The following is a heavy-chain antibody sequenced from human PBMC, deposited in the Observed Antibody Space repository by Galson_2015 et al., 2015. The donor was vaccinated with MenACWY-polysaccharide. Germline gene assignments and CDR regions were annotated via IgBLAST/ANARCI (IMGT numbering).Heavy chain of an antibody. Sequence: SLRLSCAASGFTFSSYAMAWVRQAPGKGLEWVTVISGNGAITYYADSVKGRFTIPRDNSKNTLFLQMNSLRTEDTAVYYCAESSGTYDVFNFWGRGTVVTVSS. CDR3: AESSGTYDVFNF. V-gene: IGHV3-23*01. CDR2: ISGNGAIT. CDR1: GFTFSSYA. J-gene: IGHJ3*01. D-gene: IGHD6-19*01.